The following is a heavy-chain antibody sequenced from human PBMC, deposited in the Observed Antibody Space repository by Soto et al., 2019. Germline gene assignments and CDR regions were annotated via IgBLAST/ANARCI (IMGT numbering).Heavy chain of an antibody. CDR2: ISYDGSNK. Sequence: QAGGSLRLSCAASGFTFSSYGMHWVRQAPGKGLEWVAVISYDGSNKYYADSVKGRFTISRDNAKNTLYLQMNSLRAEDTAVYYCATFSSPIAAAGTGDYWGQGTLVTVSS. J-gene: IGHJ4*02. D-gene: IGHD6-13*01. CDR3: ATFSSPIAAAGTGDY. V-gene: IGHV3-30*03. CDR1: GFTFSSYG.